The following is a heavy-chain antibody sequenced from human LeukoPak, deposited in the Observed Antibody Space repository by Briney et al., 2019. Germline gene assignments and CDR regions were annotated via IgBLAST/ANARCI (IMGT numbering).Heavy chain of an antibody. CDR3: ARAPANKYDSRLPEDY. D-gene: IGHD3-22*01. V-gene: IGHV1-46*01. Sequence: ASVKVSCKASGYTFTGYYIHWVRQAPGQGLEWMGIINPSDGTTSYAQKFQGGVTMTRDTSTSTVYMELRSLRSEDTAVYYCARAPANKYDSRLPEDYWGQGTLVTVSS. CDR1: GYTFTGYY. CDR2: INPSDGTT. J-gene: IGHJ4*02.